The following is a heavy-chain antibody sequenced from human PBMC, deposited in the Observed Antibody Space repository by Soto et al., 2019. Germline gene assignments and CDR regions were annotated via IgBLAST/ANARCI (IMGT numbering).Heavy chain of an antibody. CDR2: ISSSSSTI. V-gene: IGHV3-48*02. J-gene: IGHJ6*02. CDR3: AREGDYDFWSGYTPGEGYYYYGMDV. CDR1: GFTFSSYS. D-gene: IGHD3-3*01. Sequence: GGSLRLSCAASGFTFSSYSMNWVRQAPGKGLEWVSYISSSSSTIYYADSVKGRFTISRDNAKNSLYLQMNSLRDEDTAVYYCAREGDYDFWSGYTPGEGYYYYGMDVWGQGTTVTVSS.